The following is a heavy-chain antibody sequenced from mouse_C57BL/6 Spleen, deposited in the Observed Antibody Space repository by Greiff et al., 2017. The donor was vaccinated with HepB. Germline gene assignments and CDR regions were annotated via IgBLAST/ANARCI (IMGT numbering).Heavy chain of an antibody. CDR1: GYAFSSSW. Sequence: QVQLQQSGPELVKPGASVKISCKASGYAFSSSWMNWVKQRPGKGLEWIGRIYPGDGDTNYNGKFKGKATLTADKSSSTAYMQLSSLTSEDSAVYFGARYGNYVDFDYWGQGTTLTVSS. J-gene: IGHJ2*01. CDR2: IYPGDGDT. D-gene: IGHD2-1*01. CDR3: ARYGNYVDFDY. V-gene: IGHV1-82*01.